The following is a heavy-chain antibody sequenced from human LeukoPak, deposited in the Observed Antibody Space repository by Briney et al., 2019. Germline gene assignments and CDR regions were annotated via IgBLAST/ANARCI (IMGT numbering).Heavy chain of an antibody. V-gene: IGHV3-23*01. J-gene: IGHJ4*02. CDR2: IIGSGGST. CDR1: GFTFSSYA. Sequence: GGSLRLSCAASGFTFSSYAMSWVRQAPGRGLEWVSSIIGSGGSTDYADSVKGRFTISRDNSKNTLYLQMNSLRAEDTAIYYCAKVVYDSGSYYFDYWGQGTLVTVSS. CDR3: AKVVYDSGSYYFDY. D-gene: IGHD3-10*01.